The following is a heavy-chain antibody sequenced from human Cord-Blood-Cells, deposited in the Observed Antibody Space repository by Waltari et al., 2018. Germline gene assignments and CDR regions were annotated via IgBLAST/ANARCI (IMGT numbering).Heavy chain of an antibody. CDR3: AREGRAADAFDI. Sequence: QVQLVESGGGVVQPGRSLRLSCAASGFPFSSYAMHWVRQAPGKGLELVAFISYDGSNKYYADSVKGRFTIARDKSKNTLYLQMNSLRAEDTAVYCCAREGRAADAFDIWGQGTMVTVSS. J-gene: IGHJ3*02. CDR1: GFPFSSYA. CDR2: ISYDGSNK. V-gene: IGHV3-30*04. D-gene: IGHD6-13*01.